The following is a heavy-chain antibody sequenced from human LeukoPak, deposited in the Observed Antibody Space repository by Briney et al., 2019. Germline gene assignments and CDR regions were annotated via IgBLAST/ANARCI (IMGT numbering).Heavy chain of an antibody. Sequence: GSLRLSCAASGFTFSSYEMNWVRQAPGKGLEWVSYISSSGSTIYYADSVKGRFTISRDSAKNSLYLQMNSLRAEDTAVYYCAKGDSSSWYGDWGQGTLITVSS. V-gene: IGHV3-48*03. CDR2: ISSSGSTI. CDR3: AKGDSSSWYGD. CDR1: GFTFSSYE. J-gene: IGHJ4*02. D-gene: IGHD6-13*01.